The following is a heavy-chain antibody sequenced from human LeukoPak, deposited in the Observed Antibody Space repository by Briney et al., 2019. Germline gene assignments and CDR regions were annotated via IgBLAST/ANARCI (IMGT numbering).Heavy chain of an antibody. V-gene: IGHV4-59*01. CDR3: ARGYGDFRVEGRYFHS. CDR2: VHYSETA. D-gene: IGHD4-17*01. J-gene: IGHJ4*02. Sequence: SETLSLTCTVSDGYITNYDWSWVRQPPGKGLEFIGHVHYSETAHYNPSLRSRVTISIDTSNKHFFLKLKSVTAADTAVYYCARGYGDFRVEGRYFHSWGQGTLVTVSS. CDR1: DGYITNYD.